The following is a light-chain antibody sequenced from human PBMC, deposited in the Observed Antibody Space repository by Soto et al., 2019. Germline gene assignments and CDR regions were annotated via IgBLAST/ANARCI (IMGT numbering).Light chain of an antibody. CDR2: AAS. CDR1: QSVPSNY. J-gene: IGKJ2*01. CDR3: QHYGNSPYT. Sequence: EIVLTQSPGTLSLSPGERVTLSCRASQSVPSNYLAWYQHKPGQAPRLLIYAASGRATGVPGRFSGSGSGTEFTLAISSLDSEDVAVYYCQHYGNSPYTFGQGTKLEI. V-gene: IGKV3-20*01.